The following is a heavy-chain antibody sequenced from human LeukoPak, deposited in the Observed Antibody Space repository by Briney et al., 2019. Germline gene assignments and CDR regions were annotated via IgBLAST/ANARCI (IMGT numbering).Heavy chain of an antibody. Sequence: GGSLRLSCAASGFTFSSYAMHWVRQAPGKGLEWVAVISYDGSNKYYADSVKGRFTISRDNSKNTLYLQMNSLRAEDTAVYYCASGSAPKYYDILTGYYNYWGQETLVTVSS. CDR3: ASGSAPKYYDILTGYYNY. V-gene: IGHV3-30-3*01. D-gene: IGHD3-9*01. J-gene: IGHJ4*02. CDR1: GFTFSSYA. CDR2: ISYDGSNK.